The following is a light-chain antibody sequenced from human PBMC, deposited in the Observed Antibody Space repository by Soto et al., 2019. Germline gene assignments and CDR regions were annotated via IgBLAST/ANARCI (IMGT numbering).Light chain of an antibody. CDR3: QQSYAWPLNT. CDR2: DAS. J-gene: IGKJ5*01. Sequence: EIVLTQSPATLSLSPGERATLSCRASRSVRSYLAWYQQKPGQAPRLLIYDASNRAAGIPARFSGSGSATDFPLTISNLAADDFAVYYCQQSYAWPLNTFGQGTRLEIK. V-gene: IGKV3-11*01. CDR1: RSVRSY.